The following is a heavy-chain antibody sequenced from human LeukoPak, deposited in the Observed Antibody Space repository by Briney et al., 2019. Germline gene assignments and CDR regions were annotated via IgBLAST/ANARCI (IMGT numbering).Heavy chain of an antibody. CDR2: ISSSSSYT. Sequence: GGSLRLSCAASGFTFSSYSMNWVRQAPGKGLEWVSSISSSSSYTYYADSVKGRFTISRDNAKNSLYLQMNSLRAEDTAVYYCARENYGSGSYEGYFDYWGQGTLVTVSS. J-gene: IGHJ4*02. CDR3: ARENYGSGSYEGYFDY. CDR1: GFTFSSYS. V-gene: IGHV3-21*01. D-gene: IGHD3-10*01.